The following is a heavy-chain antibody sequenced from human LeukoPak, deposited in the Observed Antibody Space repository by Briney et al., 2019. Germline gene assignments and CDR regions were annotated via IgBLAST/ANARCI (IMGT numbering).Heavy chain of an antibody. CDR2: TWYDGSNK. J-gene: IGHJ5*02. Sequence: GGSLRLSCAASGFTFSSYGMHWVRQAPGKGLEWVAVTWYDGSNKYYADSVKGRFTISRDNSKNTLYLQMNSLRAEDTAVYYCAKGSAVAADNWFDPWGQGTLVTVSS. D-gene: IGHD6-19*01. CDR3: AKGSAVAADNWFDP. CDR1: GFTFSSYG. V-gene: IGHV3-33*06.